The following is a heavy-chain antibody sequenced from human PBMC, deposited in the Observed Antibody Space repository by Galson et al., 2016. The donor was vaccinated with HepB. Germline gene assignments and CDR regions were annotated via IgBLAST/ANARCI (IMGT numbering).Heavy chain of an antibody. Sequence: TLSLTCTVSGGSISSSGYYWTWIRQHPGKGLEWIGYIYCSGSTFYNPSLKSRLTILVDTSKNQFSLKLSSVTAADTAVYYCARGTSRLSPFDLWGRGTLVTVSS. J-gene: IGHJ2*01. V-gene: IGHV4-31*03. CDR2: IYCSGST. CDR1: GGSISSSGYY. CDR3: ARGTSRLSPFDL.